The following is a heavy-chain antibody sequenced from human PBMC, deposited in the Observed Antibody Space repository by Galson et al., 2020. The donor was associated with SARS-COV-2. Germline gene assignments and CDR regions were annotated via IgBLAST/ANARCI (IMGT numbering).Heavy chain of an antibody. CDR3: ARAPYCSGGSCYLDY. CDR2: IYHSGST. CDR1: GGSIRSGGYS. Sequence: SQTLSLTCAVSGGSIRSGGYSWSWIRQPPGKGLEWIGYIYHSGSTYYNPSLKSRVTISVDRSKNQFSLKLSSVTAADTAVYYCARAPYCSGGSCYLDYWGQGTLVTVSS. V-gene: IGHV4-30-2*01. J-gene: IGHJ4*02. D-gene: IGHD2-15*01.